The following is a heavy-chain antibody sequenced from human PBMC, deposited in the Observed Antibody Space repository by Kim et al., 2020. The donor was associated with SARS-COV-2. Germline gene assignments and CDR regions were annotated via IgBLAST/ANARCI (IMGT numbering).Heavy chain of an antibody. CDR2: INTNTGNP. J-gene: IGHJ6*02. D-gene: IGHD3-3*01. CDR3: ARDIGTITVFGVVIIPPSDMDV. CDR1: GYTFTNYA. Sequence: ASVKVSCKASGYTFTNYAMNWVRQAPGQGLEWMGWINTNTGNPTYAQGFTGRFVFSLDTSVSTAYLQISSLKAEDTAVYYCARDIGTITVFGVVIIPPSDMDVWGQGTTVTVSS. V-gene: IGHV7-4-1*02.